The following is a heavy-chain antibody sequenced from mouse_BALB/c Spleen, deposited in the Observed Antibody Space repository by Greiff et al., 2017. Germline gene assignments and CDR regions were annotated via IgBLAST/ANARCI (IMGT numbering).Heavy chain of an antibody. CDR3: ARSYRQYYYAMDY. CDR2: ISSGSSTI. Sequence: EVHLVESGGGLVQPGGSRKLSCAASGFTFSSFGMHWVRQAPEKGLEWVAYISSGSSTIYYADTVKGRFTISRDNPKNTLFLQMTSLRSEDTAMYYCARSYRQYYYAMDYWGQGTSVTVSS. CDR1: GFTFSSFG. V-gene: IGHV5-17*02. D-gene: IGHD2-14*01. J-gene: IGHJ4*01.